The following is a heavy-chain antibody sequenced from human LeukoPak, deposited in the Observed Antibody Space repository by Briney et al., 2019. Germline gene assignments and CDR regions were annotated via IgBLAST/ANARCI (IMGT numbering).Heavy chain of an antibody. CDR3: ANHPVVRGDRAFDY. CDR1: GFSFISYS. D-gene: IGHD3-22*01. Sequence: PGGSLRLSCAASGFSFISYSMNWVRQAPGKGLEWVSSISSSSDYIYHADSVKGRFTISRDNSKNTLYLQMNSLRAEDTAVYYCANHPVVRGDRAFDYWGQGTLVTVSS. V-gene: IGHV3-21*04. J-gene: IGHJ4*02. CDR2: ISSSSDYI.